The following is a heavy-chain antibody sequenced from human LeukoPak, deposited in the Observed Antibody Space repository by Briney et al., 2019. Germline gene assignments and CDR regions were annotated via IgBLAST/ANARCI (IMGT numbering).Heavy chain of an antibody. CDR1: GFTFSSYS. V-gene: IGHV3-21*01. J-gene: IGHJ3*02. CDR3: ASFPYDAFDI. Sequence: GGSLRLPCAASGFTFSSYSMNWVSQPPGKGLECVSDISSRASSMHYADAVKGRFTISREKAKNSLYLQINGLRAQDTAVNYCASFPYDAFDIWGQGTMVNVSS. CDR2: ISSRASSM.